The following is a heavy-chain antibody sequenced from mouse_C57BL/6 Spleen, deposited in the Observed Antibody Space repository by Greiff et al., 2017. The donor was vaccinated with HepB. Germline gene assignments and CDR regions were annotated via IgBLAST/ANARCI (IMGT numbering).Heavy chain of an antibody. Sequence: VPLQQSGAELVKPGASVKLSCKASGYTFTSYWMHWVKQRPGQGLAWIGMLHPNSGSTNYNEKFKSKATMTVDKSYSTADMQLSSMTYEDSAVYCCAILVTDAMDYWGQGTSVTGSA. J-gene: IGHJ4*01. D-gene: IGHD2-2*01. V-gene: IGHV1-64*01. CDR1: GYTFTSYW. CDR3: AILVTDAMDY. CDR2: LHPNSGST.